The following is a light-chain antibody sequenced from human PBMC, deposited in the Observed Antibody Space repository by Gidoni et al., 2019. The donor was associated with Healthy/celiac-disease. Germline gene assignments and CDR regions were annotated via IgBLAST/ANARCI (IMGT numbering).Light chain of an antibody. CDR1: QDISNY. Sequence: DIHMTPSPSSLSASVGDRVTITCQASQDISNYLNWYQQKPGKAPKLLIYDASNLETGIPSRFSGSGSGTDFTFTISSLQPEDIATYYCQQYDNLPCSFGQGTKLEIK. CDR3: QQYDNLPCS. J-gene: IGKJ2*04. CDR2: DAS. V-gene: IGKV1-33*01.